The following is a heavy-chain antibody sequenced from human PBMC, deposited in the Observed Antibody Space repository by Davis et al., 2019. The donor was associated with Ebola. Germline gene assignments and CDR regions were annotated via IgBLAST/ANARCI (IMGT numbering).Heavy chain of an antibody. D-gene: IGHD3-9*01. CDR1: VFTFSSYS. V-gene: IGHV3-21*01. J-gene: IGHJ4*02. Sequence: GESLKISCAASVFTFSSYSMNWVRQAPGKGLEWVSSISSSSSYIYYADSVKGRFTISRDNAKNSLYLQMNSLRAEDTAVYYCARGFDTLYYDILTGYYIANPYWGQGTLVTVSS. CDR2: ISSSSSYI. CDR3: ARGFDTLYYDILTGYYIANPY.